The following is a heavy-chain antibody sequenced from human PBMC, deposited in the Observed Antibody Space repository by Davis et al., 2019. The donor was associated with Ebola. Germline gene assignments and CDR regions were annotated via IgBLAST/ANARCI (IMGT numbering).Heavy chain of an antibody. D-gene: IGHD3-10*01. CDR3: ARDSPIGAGYGSLY. Sequence: GESLKISCAASGFPLSGFSMNWVRQAPGQGLEWVAYITSFGTTYYADSVKGRFTISRDNVNNSVYLQMKSLRDEDTAVYYCARDSPIGAGYGSLYWGQGTLVTVSS. J-gene: IGHJ4*02. V-gene: IGHV3-48*02. CDR1: GFPLSGFS. CDR2: ITSFGTT.